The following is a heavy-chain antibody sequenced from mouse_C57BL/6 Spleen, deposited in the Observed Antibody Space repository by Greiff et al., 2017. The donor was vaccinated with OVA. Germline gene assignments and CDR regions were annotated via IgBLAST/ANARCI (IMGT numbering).Heavy chain of an antibody. D-gene: IGHD4-1*02. CDR3: ARSTGTYAMDY. Sequence: QVQLQQPGAELVMPGASVKLSCKASGYTFTSYWMHWVKQRPGQGLEWIGEIDPSDSYTNYNQKFMGKSTLTVDKSSSTAYMQLSSLTSEDSAVYYCARSTGTYAMDYWGQGTSVTVSS. CDR1: GYTFTSYW. CDR2: IDPSDSYT. V-gene: IGHV1-69*01. J-gene: IGHJ4*01.